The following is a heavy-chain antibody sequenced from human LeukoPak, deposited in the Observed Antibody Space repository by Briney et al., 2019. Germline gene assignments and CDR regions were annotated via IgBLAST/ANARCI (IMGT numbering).Heavy chain of an antibody. CDR2: IYHSGST. D-gene: IGHD3-22*01. V-gene: IGHV4-38-2*02. J-gene: IGHJ5*02. Sequence: NASETLSLTCTVSGYSISSGYYWGWIRQPPGKGLEWIGSIYHSGSTYYNPSLKSRVTISVDTSKNQFSLKLSSVTAADTAVYYCARDGDSSGYYLSWFDPWGQGTLVTVSS. CDR1: GYSISSGYY. CDR3: ARDGDSSGYYLSWFDP.